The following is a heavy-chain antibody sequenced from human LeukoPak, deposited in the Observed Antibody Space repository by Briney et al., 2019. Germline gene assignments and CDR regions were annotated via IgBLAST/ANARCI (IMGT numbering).Heavy chain of an antibody. CDR2: ITGGRST. CDR3: AKDYVSGDGYWDSDY. V-gene: IGHV3-23*01. CDR1: GFTFSNYA. D-gene: IGHD5-24*01. J-gene: IGHJ4*02. Sequence: GGSLRLSCAASGFTFSNYAMSWVRQAPGKGLEWISGITGGRSTYYADSVKGRFTISRDNSKNTMSLEMNSLRVEDTAVYYCAKDYVSGDGYWDSDYWGQGTLVTVSS.